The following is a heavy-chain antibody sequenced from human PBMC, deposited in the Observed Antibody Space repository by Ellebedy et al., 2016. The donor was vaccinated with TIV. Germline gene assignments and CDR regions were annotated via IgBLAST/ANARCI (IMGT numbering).Heavy chain of an antibody. Sequence: MPSETLSLPCAIPGDSVSSKSATWNWIRQSPSRGLEWLGRTYYRSKWHNDYAVSVTSRITINPDTSKNQFSLQLNSVPPEDTAVYYCARGLLGATMDWGQGTLVTVS. CDR3: ARGLLGATMD. D-gene: IGHD1-26*01. CDR2: TYYRSKWHN. V-gene: IGHV6-1*01. J-gene: IGHJ4*02. CDR1: GDSVSSKSAT.